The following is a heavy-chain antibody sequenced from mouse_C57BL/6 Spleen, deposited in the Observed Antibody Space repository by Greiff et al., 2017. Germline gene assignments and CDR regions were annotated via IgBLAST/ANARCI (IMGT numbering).Heavy chain of an antibody. V-gene: IGHV5-4*01. Sequence: EVKLVESGGGLVKPGGSLKLSCAASGFTFSSYAMSWVRQTPEKRLEWVATISDGGSYTYYPDNVKGRFTISIDNAKNNLYLQMSHLKSEDTAMYYCARDHYYGSGAWFAYWGQGTSVTVSS. CDR1: GFTFSSYA. CDR3: ARDHYYGSGAWFAY. CDR2: ISDGGSYT. J-gene: IGHJ4*01. D-gene: IGHD1-1*01.